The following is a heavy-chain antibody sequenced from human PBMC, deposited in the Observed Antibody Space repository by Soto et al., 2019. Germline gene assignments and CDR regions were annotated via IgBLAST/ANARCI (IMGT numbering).Heavy chain of an antibody. D-gene: IGHD2-15*01. CDR2: INPSGGST. CDR1: GYTFTSYY. Sequence: ASVKVSCKASGYTFTSYYMHWVRQAPGQGLEWMGIINPSGGSTSYAQKFQGRVTMTRDTSTSTVYMELSSLRSEDTAVYYCAREEVRLGKVVAATQDYWGQGTLVTVSS. CDR3: AREEVRLGKVVAATQDY. V-gene: IGHV1-46*01. J-gene: IGHJ4*02.